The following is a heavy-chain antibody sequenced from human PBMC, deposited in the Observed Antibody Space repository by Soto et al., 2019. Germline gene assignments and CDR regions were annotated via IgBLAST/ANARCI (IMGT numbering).Heavy chain of an antibody. CDR3: ARDANYYYYYGMDV. CDR2: ISAYNGNT. V-gene: IGHV1-18*04. J-gene: IGHJ6*02. Sequence: ASVKVSCKASGYTFTSYGISWVRQAPGQGLEWMGWISAYNGNTNYAQKLQGRVTMTTDTSTSTAYMELRSLRSDDTAVYYCARDANYYYYYGMDVWGQGTTVTVSS. CDR1: GYTFTSYG.